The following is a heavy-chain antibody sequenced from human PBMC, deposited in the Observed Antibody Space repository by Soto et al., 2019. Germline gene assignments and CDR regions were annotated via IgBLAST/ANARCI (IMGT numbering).Heavy chain of an antibody. CDR2: ISYDGSNK. CDR1: GVTFGSYA. Sequence: PGGSLRLSCAASGVTFGSYAMHWVRQAPGKGLEWVAVISYDGSNKYYADSVKGRFTISRDNSKNTLYLQMNSLRAEDTAVYYCARGLEYSSENCFHPWGQGILVTVSS. D-gene: IGHD6-25*01. CDR3: ARGLEYSSENCFHP. V-gene: IGHV3-30-3*01. J-gene: IGHJ5*02.